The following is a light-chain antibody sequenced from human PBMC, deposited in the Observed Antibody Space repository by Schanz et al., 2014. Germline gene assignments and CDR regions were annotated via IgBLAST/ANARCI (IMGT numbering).Light chain of an antibody. CDR3: QQYGSSLMYT. V-gene: IGKV3-11*01. CDR1: QSVYIS. Sequence: EIVLTQSPATLSLSPGARATLSCRASQSVYISLAWYQHKPGQSPRVLIYDASKRATGIPARFSGSGSGTDFTLTISRLEPEDFAVYYCQQYGSSLMYTFGQGTKVEIK. J-gene: IGKJ2*01. CDR2: DAS.